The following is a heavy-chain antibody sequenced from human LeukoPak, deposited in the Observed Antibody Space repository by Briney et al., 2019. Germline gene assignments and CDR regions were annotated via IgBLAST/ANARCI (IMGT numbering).Heavy chain of an antibody. CDR3: ARGHSDALFY. CDR1: GFTFSSNE. CDR2: IHRGASAI. Sequence: GGSLRLSRTASGFTFSSNEMNWVRQAPGKGLEWISYIHRGASAIYYADSVKGRFAISRDDAKNSLYLQMDSLRVEDTAIYYCARGHSDALFYWGQGTRVTVSS. D-gene: IGHD2-21*02. V-gene: IGHV3-48*03. J-gene: IGHJ4*02.